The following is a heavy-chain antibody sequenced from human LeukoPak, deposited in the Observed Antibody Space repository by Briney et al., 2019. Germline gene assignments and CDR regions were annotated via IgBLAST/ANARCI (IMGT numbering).Heavy chain of an antibody. J-gene: IGHJ4*02. CDR2: INSDESNT. CDR1: GFTFSSYW. Sequence: PGGSLRLSCAASGFTFSSYWMHWVRQAPGKGLMWLSRINSDESNTSYADSVKGRFTISRDNAQNTLYLQMNSLRAEDTAVYYCARALAVAGSVGGLVDWGQGTLVTVSS. V-gene: IGHV3-74*01. CDR3: ARALAVAGSVGGLVD. D-gene: IGHD6-19*01.